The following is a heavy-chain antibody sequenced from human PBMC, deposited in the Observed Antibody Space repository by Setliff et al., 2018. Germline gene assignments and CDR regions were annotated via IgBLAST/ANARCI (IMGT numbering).Heavy chain of an antibody. Sequence: GGSLRLSCAASGFTFSSYAMHWVRQAPGKGLEWVAVISYDGSNKYYADSVKGRFTISRDNSKNTLYLQMNSLRAEDTAVYYCAKDPRITMIVVDPGPYWGQGTLVTVSS. CDR3: AKDPRITMIVVDPGPY. V-gene: IGHV3-30-3*01. J-gene: IGHJ4*02. CDR2: ISYDGSNK. CDR1: GFTFSSYA. D-gene: IGHD3-22*01.